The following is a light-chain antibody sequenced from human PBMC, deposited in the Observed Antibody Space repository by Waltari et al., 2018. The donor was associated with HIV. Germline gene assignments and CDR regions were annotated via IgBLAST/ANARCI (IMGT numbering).Light chain of an antibody. CDR1: RTILFSSDNRNC. CDR3: QQYYSLGPT. J-gene: IGKJ4*01. V-gene: IGKV4-1*01. CDR2: WAS. Sequence: MPQSPNSLAVSLGERANINCRSSRTILFSSDNRNCLAWYQQKPGQSPKLLIYWASTRASGVPDRFSGSGSGTNFSLTISTLQTDDVALYYCQQYYSLGPTFGGGTKVEIK.